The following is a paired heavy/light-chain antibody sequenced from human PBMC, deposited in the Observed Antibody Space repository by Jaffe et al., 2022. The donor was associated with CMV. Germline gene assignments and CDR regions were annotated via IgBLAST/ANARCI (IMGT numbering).Light chain of an antibody. V-gene: IGKV1-9*01. CDR1: QGISSY. CDR3: QQLNSYP. Sequence: IQLTQSPSSLSASVGDRVTITCRASQGISSYLAWYQQKPGKAPKLLIYAASTLQSGVPSRFSGSGSGTDFTLTISSLQPEDFATYYCQQLNSYPFGGGTKVEIK. J-gene: IGKJ4*01. CDR2: AAS.
Heavy chain of an antibody. D-gene: IGHD1-26*01. J-gene: IGHJ3*02. Sequence: EVQLVESGGGLVQPGGSLRLSCAASGFTFSSYDMHWVRQATGKGLEWVSAIGTAGDTYYPGSVKGRFTISRENAKNSLYLQMNSLRAGDTAVYYCARDLYSGSPLSAFDIWGQGTMVTVSS. CDR2: IGTAGDT. CDR1: GFTFSSYD. CDR3: ARDLYSGSPLSAFDI. V-gene: IGHV3-13*01.